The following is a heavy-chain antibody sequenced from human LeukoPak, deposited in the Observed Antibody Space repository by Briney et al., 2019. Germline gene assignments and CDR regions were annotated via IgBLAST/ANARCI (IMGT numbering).Heavy chain of an antibody. CDR3: AKDPGGVLAATGWFDP. CDR2: ISWDSGSI. Sequence: GGSLRLSCAASGFTFDDYAMHWVRQAPGKGLEWVSGISWDSGSIGYADSVKGRFTISRDNAKNTLYLQMNSLRAEDTALYYCAKDPGGVLAATGWFDPWGQGTLVTVSS. V-gene: IGHV3-9*01. CDR1: GFTFDDYA. J-gene: IGHJ5*02. D-gene: IGHD2-15*01.